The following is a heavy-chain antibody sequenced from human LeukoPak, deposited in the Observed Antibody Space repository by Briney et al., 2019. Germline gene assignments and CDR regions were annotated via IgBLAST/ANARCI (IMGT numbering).Heavy chain of an antibody. CDR2: IIPIFGTA. CDR3: ARSALYSSSSFAFDI. CDR1: GYTFSSCA. J-gene: IGHJ3*02. V-gene: IGHV1-69*05. D-gene: IGHD6-6*01. Sequence: GASVKVSCKASGYTFSSCAISWVRQAPGQGLEWMGGIIPIFGTANYAQKFQGRVTITTDESTSTAYMELSSLRSEDTAVYYCARSALYSSSSFAFDIWGQGTMVTVSS.